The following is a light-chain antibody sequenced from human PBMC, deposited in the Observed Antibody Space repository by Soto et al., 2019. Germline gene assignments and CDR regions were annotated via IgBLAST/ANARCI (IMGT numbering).Light chain of an antibody. CDR1: QSVSSSY. CDR3: QQYGGSPGCT. Sequence: EIVLTQSPGTLSLSPGERVTLSCRASQSVSSSYLAWYQQKPGQAPRLLIYGASSRATGIPDRFSGSGSGTDFTLTISRLEPEDFAVYYCQQYGGSPGCTFGQGTNLEIK. V-gene: IGKV3-20*01. J-gene: IGKJ2*02. CDR2: GAS.